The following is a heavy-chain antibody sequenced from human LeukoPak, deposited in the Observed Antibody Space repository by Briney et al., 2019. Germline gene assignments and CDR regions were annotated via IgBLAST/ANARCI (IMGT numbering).Heavy chain of an antibody. D-gene: IGHD3-22*01. CDR2: ISGSGGST. CDR3: AKDLEITMIVVVTPSNFDY. J-gene: IGHJ4*02. Sequence: GGSLRLSCAASGLTFSSYGMSWVRQAPGKGLEWVSAISGSGGSTYYADSVKGRFTISRDNSKNTLYLQMNSLRAEDTAVYYCAKDLEITMIVVVTPSNFDYWGQGTLVTVSS. CDR1: GLTFSSYG. V-gene: IGHV3-23*01.